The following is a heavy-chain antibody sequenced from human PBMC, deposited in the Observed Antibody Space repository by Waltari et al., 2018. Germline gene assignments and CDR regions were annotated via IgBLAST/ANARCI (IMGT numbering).Heavy chain of an antibody. V-gene: IGHV3-30*01. CDR1: GFTFSSYA. D-gene: IGHD4-17*01. CDR2: ISYDGSNK. Sequence: QVQLVESGGGVVQPGRSLRLSCAASGFTFSSYAMHWVRQAPGKGLEWVAVISYDGSNKYYADSVKGRFTISRDNSKNTLYLQMNSLRAEDTAVYDCARDRYGDYVVDYWGQGTLVTVSS. CDR3: ARDRYGDYVVDY. J-gene: IGHJ4*02.